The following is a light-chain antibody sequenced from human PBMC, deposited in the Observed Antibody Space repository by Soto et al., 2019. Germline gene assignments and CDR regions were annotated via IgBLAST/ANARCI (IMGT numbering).Light chain of an antibody. CDR3: CSYAGSSTYV. J-gene: IGLJ1*01. CDR1: SRDVGSYNL. CDR2: EVS. V-gene: IGLV2-23*02. Sequence: QSALTQPASVSGSPGQSITISCTGTSRDVGSYNLVSWYQQHPGKAPKLMIYEVSKRPSGVSNRFSGSKSGNTASLTISGLQAEDEADYYCCSYAGSSTYVFGTGTQLAVL.